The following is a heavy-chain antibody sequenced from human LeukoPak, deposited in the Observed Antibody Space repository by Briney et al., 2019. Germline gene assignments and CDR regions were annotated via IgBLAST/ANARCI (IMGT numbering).Heavy chain of an antibody. CDR1: GGTFSSYA. Sequence: ASVKVSCKASGGTFSSYAISWVRQAPGQGLEWMGRIIPILGIANYAQKFQGRVTITADKSTSTAYMELSSLRSEDTAVYYCARAADSSSWTEFDYWGQGTLVTVSS. CDR2: IIPILGIA. V-gene: IGHV1-69*04. CDR3: ARAADSSSWTEFDY. J-gene: IGHJ4*02. D-gene: IGHD6-13*01.